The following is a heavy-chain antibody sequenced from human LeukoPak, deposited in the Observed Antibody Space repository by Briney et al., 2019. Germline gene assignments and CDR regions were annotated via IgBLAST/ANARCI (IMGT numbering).Heavy chain of an antibody. CDR3: ARVISLYSGYDGYYYYYYMDV. Sequence: ASVQVSCKASGYTFTSYDINWVRQATGQGLEWMGWMNPNSGNTGYAQKFQGRVTMTRNTSISTAYMELSSLRSEDTAVYYCARVISLYSGYDGYYYYYYMDVWGKGTTVTVSS. CDR2: MNPNSGNT. CDR1: GYTFTSYD. J-gene: IGHJ6*03. D-gene: IGHD5-12*01. V-gene: IGHV1-8*01.